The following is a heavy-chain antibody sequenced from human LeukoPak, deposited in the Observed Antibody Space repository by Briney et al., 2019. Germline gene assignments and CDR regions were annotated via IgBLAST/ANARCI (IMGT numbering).Heavy chain of an antibody. V-gene: IGHV1-18*04. D-gene: IGHD6-19*01. CDR2: ISAYNGNT. Sequence: GAAVKVSCKASGYTFTSYGISWVRQAPGQGLEWMGWISAYNGNTNYAQKLQGRVTMTTDTSTSTAYMELRSLRSDDTAVYYCARTAVAGTWDGFGYWGQGTLVTVSS. CDR1: GYTFTSYG. J-gene: IGHJ4*02. CDR3: ARTAVAGTWDGFGY.